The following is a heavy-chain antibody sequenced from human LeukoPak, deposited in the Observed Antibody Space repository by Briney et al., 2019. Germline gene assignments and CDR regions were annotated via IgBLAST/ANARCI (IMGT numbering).Heavy chain of an antibody. CDR2: ISANNGNT. J-gene: IGHJ4*02. D-gene: IGHD5-18*01. V-gene: IGHV1-18*01. Sequence: ASVKVSCKASGYTFSSYVISLVRQAPGQGLEWMGWISANNGNTNYAQRVQGRVTMTTDTSTSTAYMELRSLTSDDTAVYYCARGGTVVDTANPFDYWGQGTLVTVSS. CDR1: GYTFSSYV. CDR3: ARGGTVVDTANPFDY.